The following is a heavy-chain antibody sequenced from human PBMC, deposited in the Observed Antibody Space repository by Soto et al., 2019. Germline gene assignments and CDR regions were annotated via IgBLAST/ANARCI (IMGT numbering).Heavy chain of an antibody. J-gene: IGHJ5*02. V-gene: IGHV1-3*01. CDR2: INAGNGNT. CDR1: GYTFTSYA. D-gene: IGHD6-6*01. CDR3: ARTVSELVAWFDP. Sequence: ASVKVSCKASGYTFTSYAMHWVRQAPGQRLEWMGWINAGNGNTKYSQKFQGRVTITRDTSASTAYMELSSLRSDDTAVYYCARTVSELVAWFDPWGQGTLVTVSS.